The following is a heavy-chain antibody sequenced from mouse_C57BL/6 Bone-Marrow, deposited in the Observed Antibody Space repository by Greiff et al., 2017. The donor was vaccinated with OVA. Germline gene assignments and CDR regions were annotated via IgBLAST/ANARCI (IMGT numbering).Heavy chain of an antibody. Sequence: QVQLPQPGAELVRPGSSVKLSCKASGYTFTRYWMDWVKQRPGPGLEWIGNIYPSDSETHYNQKFKDKATLTVDKSSSTAYMQLSSLTSEDSAVYYCARSEAYWGQGTLVTVSA. CDR2: IYPSDSET. V-gene: IGHV1-61*01. J-gene: IGHJ3*01. CDR3: ARSEAY. CDR1: GYTFTRYW.